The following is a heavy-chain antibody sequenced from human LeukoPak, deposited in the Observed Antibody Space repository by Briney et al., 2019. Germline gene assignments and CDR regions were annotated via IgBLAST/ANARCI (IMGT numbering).Heavy chain of an antibody. V-gene: IGHV4-59*01. Sequence: SETLSLTCTVSGGSISSYYWSWIRQPPGKGLEWIGFIFYSGTTNYNPSLKSRVTVSVDTSKNQFSLKLSSVTAADTAVYYCARGGWNKFDYWGQGTLVTVSS. CDR2: IFYSGTT. CDR1: GGSISSYY. CDR3: ARGGWNKFDY. D-gene: IGHD3-22*01. J-gene: IGHJ4*02.